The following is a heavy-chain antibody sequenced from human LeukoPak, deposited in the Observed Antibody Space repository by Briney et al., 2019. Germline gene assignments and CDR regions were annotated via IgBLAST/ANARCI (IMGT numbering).Heavy chain of an antibody. CDR3: ATTKQARRYFDY. J-gene: IGHJ4*02. CDR2: ISGSGGNT. CDR1: GFTFSNNP. V-gene: IGHV3-23*01. Sequence: GGSLRLSCVGSGFTFSNNPLSWVSQAPGKGLEWVSAISGSGGNTYYADSVRGRFTISRDNSKNTLFLQMNTLRADDTAVYYCATTKQARRYFDYWGQGTLVTVSS. D-gene: IGHD1-1*01.